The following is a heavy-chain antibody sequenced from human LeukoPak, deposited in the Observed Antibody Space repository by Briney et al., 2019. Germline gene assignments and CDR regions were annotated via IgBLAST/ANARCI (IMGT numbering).Heavy chain of an antibody. Sequence: PGGSLRLSCAASGFTFSSYGMNWVRQAPGKGLEWVSGISGSGGTTYYADSVKGRFTISRDNSKNTLYLQMNRLRAEDTAVYYCAKHLFFADSSGYYWAPDAFDVWGQGTMVTVSA. CDR2: ISGSGGTT. V-gene: IGHV3-23*01. J-gene: IGHJ3*01. CDR1: GFTFSSYG. CDR3: AKHLFFADSSGYYWAPDAFDV. D-gene: IGHD3-22*01.